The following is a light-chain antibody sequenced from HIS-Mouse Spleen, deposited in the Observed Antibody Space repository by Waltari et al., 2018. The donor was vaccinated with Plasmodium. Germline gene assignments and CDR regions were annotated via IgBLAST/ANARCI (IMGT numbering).Light chain of an antibody. Sequence: SYELTQPPSVSVSPGQPARITCSGDALPKQYAYWYQQKPGQAPVRVKDKDSERPSGIPGRISGSSSGTTVTLTISGVQAEDEADYYCQSADSSGTPNWVFGGGTKLTVL. CDR3: QSADSSGTPNWV. V-gene: IGLV3-25*03. J-gene: IGLJ3*02. CDR1: ALPKQY. CDR2: KDS.